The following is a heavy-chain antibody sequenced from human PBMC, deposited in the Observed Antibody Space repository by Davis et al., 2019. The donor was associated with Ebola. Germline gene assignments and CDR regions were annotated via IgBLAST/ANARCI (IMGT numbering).Heavy chain of an antibody. J-gene: IGHJ4*02. V-gene: IGHV4-34*01. CDR2: INHSGST. CDR1: GGSFSGYY. Sequence: GSLRLSCAVYGGSFSGYYWSWIRQPPGKGLEWIGEINHSGSTNYNPSLKSRVTISVDTSKNQFSLKLNSVTAADTAVYYCARDEYPQGGVGASGYWGQGTLVTVSS. D-gene: IGHD1-26*01. CDR3: ARDEYPQGGVGASGY.